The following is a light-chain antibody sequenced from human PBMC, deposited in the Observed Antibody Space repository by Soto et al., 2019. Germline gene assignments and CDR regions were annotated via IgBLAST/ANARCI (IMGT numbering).Light chain of an antibody. V-gene: IGKV1-33*01. Sequence: DIQMTQSPSSLSASVGDRVTITCQASRDISNYLNWYQQKPGKAPKLLIYDASNLETGVPSSFSGSGSGTDFTFTISNLQPEDISTYYCQQYDTLPLTFGGGTKVEIK. CDR1: RDISNY. J-gene: IGKJ4*01. CDR3: QQYDTLPLT. CDR2: DAS.